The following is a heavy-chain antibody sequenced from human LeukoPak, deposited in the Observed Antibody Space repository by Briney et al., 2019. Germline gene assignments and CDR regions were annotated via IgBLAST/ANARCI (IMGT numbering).Heavy chain of an antibody. CDR3: AKDKSMVRELDY. D-gene: IGHD3-10*01. V-gene: IGHV3-30*18. CDR2: ISYDGSNK. Sequence: PGGSLRLSCATSGFTFSDYGVRWVRQAPGKGLEWVAFISYDGSNKYYADSVKGRFTISRDNSKNTLFLQMNSLRAEDTAVYYCAKDKSMVRELDYWGQGNLVTVSS. CDR1: GFTFSDYG. J-gene: IGHJ4*02.